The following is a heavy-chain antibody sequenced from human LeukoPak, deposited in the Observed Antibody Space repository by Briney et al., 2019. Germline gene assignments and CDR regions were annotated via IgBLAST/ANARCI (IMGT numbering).Heavy chain of an antibody. Sequence: ASVKVSCKPSGYTFTDYYMHWVRQAPGQGLEWMGWINPNSGDTRYAQKFQGRVTMTRDTSISTAYMELSRLRSDDTAVYYCASLFYDSSGYSHFDYWGQGTLVTVSS. CDR1: GYTFTDYY. J-gene: IGHJ4*02. D-gene: IGHD3-22*01. CDR2: INPNSGDT. CDR3: ASLFYDSSGYSHFDY. V-gene: IGHV1-2*02.